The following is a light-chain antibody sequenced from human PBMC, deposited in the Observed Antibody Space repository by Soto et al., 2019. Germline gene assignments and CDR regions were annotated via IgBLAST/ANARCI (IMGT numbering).Light chain of an antibody. CDR1: QSIGSN. Sequence: EIVMTQSPATLSVSPGERATLSCRASQSIGSNLAWYQHKPGQTPRLLIYDTSTRATGVPARFSGSRSGTEFTLTINSLQSEDFAVYYCQRYNNWPLTFGGGTKVESK. CDR3: QRYNNWPLT. CDR2: DTS. V-gene: IGKV3-15*01. J-gene: IGKJ4*01.